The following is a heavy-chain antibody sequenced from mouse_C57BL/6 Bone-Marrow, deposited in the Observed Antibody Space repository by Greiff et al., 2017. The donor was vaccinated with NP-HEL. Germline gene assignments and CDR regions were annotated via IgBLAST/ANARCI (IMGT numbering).Heavy chain of an antibody. V-gene: IGHV6-6*01. CDR3: TRGYYGSSSY. CDR1: GFTFSDAW. J-gene: IGHJ3*01. Sequence: EVKLEESGGGLVQPGGSMKLSCAASGFTFSDAWMDWVRQSPEKGLEWVAEIRNKANNHATYYAESVKGRFTISRDDSKSSVYLQMNSLRAEDTGIYYCTRGYYGSSSYWGQGTLVTVSA. CDR2: IRNKANNHAT. D-gene: IGHD1-1*01.